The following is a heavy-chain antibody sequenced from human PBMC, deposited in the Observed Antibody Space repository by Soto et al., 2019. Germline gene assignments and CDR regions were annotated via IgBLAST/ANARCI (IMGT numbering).Heavy chain of an antibody. CDR2: IYYSGST. V-gene: IGHV4-59*01. Sequence: SETLSLTCTVSGGSISSYYWSWILQPPGKGLEWIGYIYYSGSTNYNPSLKSRVTISVDTSKNQFSLKLSSVTAADTAVYYCARDGGYYYGSGSRVFYYYGMDVWGQGTTVTVSS. CDR3: ARDGGYYYGSGSRVFYYYGMDV. D-gene: IGHD3-10*01. J-gene: IGHJ6*02. CDR1: GGSISSYY.